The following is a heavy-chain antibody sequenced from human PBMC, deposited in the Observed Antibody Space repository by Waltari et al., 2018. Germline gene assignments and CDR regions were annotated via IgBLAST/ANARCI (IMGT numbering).Heavy chain of an antibody. V-gene: IGHV4-4*07. Sequence: QVQLQEPGPGLVKPSETLSLTCTVSGGSISSYYWSWIRQPAGKGLEWIGRIYTSGSTNYNPSLKSRVTMSVDTSKNQFSLKLSSVTAADTAVYYCASGNTGYDYYYYMDVWGKGTTVTISS. D-gene: IGHD4-17*01. CDR2: IYTSGST. CDR1: GGSISSYY. J-gene: IGHJ6*03. CDR3: ASGNTGYDYYYYMDV.